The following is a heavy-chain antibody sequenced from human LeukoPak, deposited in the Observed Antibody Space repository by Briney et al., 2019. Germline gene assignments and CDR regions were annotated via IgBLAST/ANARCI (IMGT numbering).Heavy chain of an antibody. J-gene: IGHJ4*02. CDR3: ATIAPGDLFDS. CDR2: FVPEDDET. D-gene: IGHD7-27*01. CDR1: GSTLTEFS. Sequence: GASVKVSCKVSGSTLTEFSTHWVRQAPGKGLEWMGGFVPEDDETIYAQSFQGRVTMTEDTSTDTAYMELSSLRSEDTAMYYCATIAPGDLFDSWGQGTLVTVSS. V-gene: IGHV1-24*01.